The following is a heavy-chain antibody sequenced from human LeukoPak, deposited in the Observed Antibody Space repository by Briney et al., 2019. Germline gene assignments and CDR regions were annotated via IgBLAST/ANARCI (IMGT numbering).Heavy chain of an antibody. J-gene: IGHJ4*02. CDR3: ATHGYDILTGYYKAPCYFDY. Sequence: PSETLSLTCTVSGGSISSSSYSWGWVRQPPGKGLERIGSIYYSGSTDYNPSLKSGVTISVDTSKNQFSLKLSSVTAADTAVYYYATHGYDILTGYYKAPCYFDYWGQGTLVTVSS. D-gene: IGHD3-9*01. V-gene: IGHV4-39*01. CDR2: IYYSGST. CDR1: GGSISSSSYS.